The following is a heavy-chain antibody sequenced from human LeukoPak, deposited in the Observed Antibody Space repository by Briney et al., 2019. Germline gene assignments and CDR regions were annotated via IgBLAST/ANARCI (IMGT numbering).Heavy chain of an antibody. V-gene: IGHV3-23*01. J-gene: IGHJ4*02. D-gene: IGHD4-17*01. Sequence: GGSLRLSCVASGFTSSNYGMSWVRQAPGKGLEWVSRISFSGVNTYYADSVRGRFTISRDKSKNTLYLQMNSLGAEDTAVYYCAKGGYDYAEYVDYWGQGTLVTVSS. CDR2: ISFSGVNT. CDR1: GFTSSNYG. CDR3: AKGGYDYAEYVDY.